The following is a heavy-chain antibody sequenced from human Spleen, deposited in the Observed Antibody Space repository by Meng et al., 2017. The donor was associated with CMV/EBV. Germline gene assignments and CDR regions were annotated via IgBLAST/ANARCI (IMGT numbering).Heavy chain of an antibody. D-gene: IGHD3-3*01. V-gene: IGHV3-30*02. Sequence: GESLKISCAASGFTFSSYGMHWVRQAPGKGLEWVAFIRYDGSNKYYADSVKGRFTISRDNSKNTLYLQMNSLRAEDTAVYYCAKGTDYDFWSGYPPFGMDVWGQGTTVTVSS. J-gene: IGHJ6*02. CDR2: IRYDGSNK. CDR1: GFTFSSYG. CDR3: AKGTDYDFWSGYPPFGMDV.